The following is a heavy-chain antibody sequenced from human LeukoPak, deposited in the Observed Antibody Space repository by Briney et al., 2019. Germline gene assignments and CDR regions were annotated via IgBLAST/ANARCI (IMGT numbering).Heavy chain of an antibody. Sequence: PSETLSLTCTVSGGSFSIYYWTWIRQPAGKGLEWIGRIYTSGSTNYNPSLKSRVTMSVDTSKNQFSLKLSSVTAADTAVYYCARFSSIAAAFDYWGQGILVTVSS. D-gene: IGHD6-13*01. J-gene: IGHJ4*02. CDR2: IYTSGST. CDR3: ARFSSIAAAFDY. CDR1: GGSFSIYY. V-gene: IGHV4-4*07.